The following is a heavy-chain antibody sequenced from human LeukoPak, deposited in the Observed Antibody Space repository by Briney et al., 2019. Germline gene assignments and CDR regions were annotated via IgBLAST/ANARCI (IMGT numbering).Heavy chain of an antibody. J-gene: IGHJ6*02. Sequence: GASVKVSCKASGYTFTSYYMHWVRQAPGQGLEWMGIINPSGGSTSYAQKFQGRVTMTRDTSTSTVYMELSSLRSEDTAVYYCTSESITMVRGVTYGMDVWGQGTTVTVSS. CDR2: INPSGGST. V-gene: IGHV1-46*01. CDR3: TSESITMVRGVTYGMDV. CDR1: GYTFTSYY. D-gene: IGHD3-10*01.